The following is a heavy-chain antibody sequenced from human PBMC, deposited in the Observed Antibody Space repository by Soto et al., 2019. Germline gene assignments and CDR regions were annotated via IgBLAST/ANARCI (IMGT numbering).Heavy chain of an antibody. J-gene: IGHJ3*02. D-gene: IGHD2-8*01. V-gene: IGHV4-39*01. Sequence: SETLSLTCTVSAGSVSSSSYYWGWIRQPPGKGLEWIGSIYNSGSTYYNPSFKSRFTISVDTFKNQFSLKLSSVTAADTAVYYCARHKPTAYAQAFDIWGKGTMVTVSS. CDR2: IYNSGST. CDR1: AGSVSSSSYY. CDR3: ARHKPTAYAQAFDI.